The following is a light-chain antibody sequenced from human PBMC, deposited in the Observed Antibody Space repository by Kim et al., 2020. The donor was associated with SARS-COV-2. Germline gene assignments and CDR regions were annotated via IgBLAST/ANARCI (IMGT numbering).Light chain of an antibody. CDR1: SSDVGGYNY. J-gene: IGLJ1*01. CDR3: SSYTSSSTLLYV. CDR2: DVS. Sequence: ITISCTGTSSDVGGYNYVSWYQQHPGKAPKLMIYDVSNRPSGVSNRFSGSKSGNTASLTISGLQAEDEADYYCSSYTSSSTLLYVFGTGTKVTVL. V-gene: IGLV2-14*03.